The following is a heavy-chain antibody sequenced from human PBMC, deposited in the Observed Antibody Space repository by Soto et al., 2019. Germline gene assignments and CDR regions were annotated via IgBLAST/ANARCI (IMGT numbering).Heavy chain of an antibody. Sequence: EVQLLESGGGLVQPGGSLRLSCAASGFTFSSYAISWVRQAPGKGLEWVSAISRSGGSTYYADSVKGRFTISRDNSKNTLYLQMKSLRAEDTAVYYCASSGSYEGLQYFDLWGRGTLVTVSS. D-gene: IGHD3-10*01. CDR3: ASSGSYEGLQYFDL. CDR2: ISRSGGST. V-gene: IGHV3-23*01. J-gene: IGHJ2*01. CDR1: GFTFSSYA.